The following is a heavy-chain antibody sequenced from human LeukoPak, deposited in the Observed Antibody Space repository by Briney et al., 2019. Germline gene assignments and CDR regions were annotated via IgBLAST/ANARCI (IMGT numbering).Heavy chain of an antibody. CDR1: GFMFNNYW. V-gene: IGHV3-74*01. D-gene: IGHD2-15*01. CDR3: ARDRGAVLVAYNWFDP. CDR2: INTDGSDT. J-gene: IGHJ5*02. Sequence: GGSPRLSCAASGFMFNNYWMHWVRQAPGKGLVWVSRINTDGSDTSYADSVKGRFTISRDNAKNTLYLQMNSLRTEDTAVYYCARDRGAVLVAYNWFDPWGQGTLVTVSS.